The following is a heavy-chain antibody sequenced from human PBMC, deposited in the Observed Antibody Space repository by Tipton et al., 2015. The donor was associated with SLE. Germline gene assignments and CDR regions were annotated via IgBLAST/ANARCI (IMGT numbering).Heavy chain of an antibody. CDR1: GYTFTSYA. CDR3: ARGDVEYTNGVCYTGGY. Sequence: QLVQSGPEVKNPGASVKVSCKASGYTFTSYAMNWVRQAPGQGLEWMGWINTNTGNPTYAQGFTGRFVFSLDTSVSTAYLQISSLKAEDTAVYYCARGDVEYTNGVCYTGGYWGQGTLVTVSS. D-gene: IGHD2-8*01. CDR2: INTNTGNP. V-gene: IGHV7-4-1*02. J-gene: IGHJ4*02.